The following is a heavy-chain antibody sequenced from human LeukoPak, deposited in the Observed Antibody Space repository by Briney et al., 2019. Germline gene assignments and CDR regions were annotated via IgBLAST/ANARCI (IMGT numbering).Heavy chain of an antibody. CDR3: ASGYSYGYGFNYFDY. V-gene: IGHV1-69*05. J-gene: IGHJ4*02. Sequence: SVKVSCKASGGTFSSYAISWVRQAPGQGLEWMGGIIPIFGTANYAQKFQGRVTITTDESTSTAYMELSSLRSEDTAVYYCASGYSYGYGFNYFDYWGQGTLVTVSS. D-gene: IGHD5-18*01. CDR2: IIPIFGTA. CDR1: GGTFSSYA.